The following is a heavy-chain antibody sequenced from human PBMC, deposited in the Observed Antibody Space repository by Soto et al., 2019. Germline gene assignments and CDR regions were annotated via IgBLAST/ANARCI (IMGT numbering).Heavy chain of an antibody. V-gene: IGHV4-31*03. J-gene: IGHJ4*02. CDR1: GGSISSGGYY. D-gene: IGHD2-15*01. CDR3: ARVLSIPSYCSGGSCYSGPSSSYFDY. Sequence: KPSETLSLTCTVSGGSISSGGYYWSWIRQHPGKGLEWIGYIYYSGSTYYNPSLKSRVTISVDTSKNQFSLKLSSVTAADTAVYYCARVLSIPSYCSGGSCYSGPSSSYFDYWGQGTLVTVSS. CDR2: IYYSGST.